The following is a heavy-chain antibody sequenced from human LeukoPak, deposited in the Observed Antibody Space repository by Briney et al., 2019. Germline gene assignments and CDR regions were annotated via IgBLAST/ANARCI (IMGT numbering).Heavy chain of an antibody. CDR3: ARDPGGYNWFDP. Sequence: PSETLSLTCTVSGGSISSGGYYWGWMRQLPGKGLEWIGNIYYSGSTYYNPSLKSRVAISVDTSNHQFSLNLSSVTAADTAVYYCARDPGGYNWFDPWGQGILVTVSS. D-gene: IGHD3-16*01. J-gene: IGHJ5*02. V-gene: IGHV4-31*03. CDR2: IYYSGST. CDR1: GGSISSGGYY.